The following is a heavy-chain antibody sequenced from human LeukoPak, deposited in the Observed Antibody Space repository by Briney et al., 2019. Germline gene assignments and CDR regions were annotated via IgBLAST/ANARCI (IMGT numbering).Heavy chain of an antibody. CDR2: ISNGNT. J-gene: IGHJ5*02. CDR1: GFPFSSHA. Sequence: PGGSLRLSCAASGFPFSSHAMSWVRQPPGKGLEWVAAISNGNTYYAGSVRGRSTISRDDSENTVYLQMNSLRDEDTALYYCVREAGYKTNWFDPWGQGTLVTVSS. V-gene: IGHV3-23*01. D-gene: IGHD5-18*01. CDR3: VREAGYKTNWFDP.